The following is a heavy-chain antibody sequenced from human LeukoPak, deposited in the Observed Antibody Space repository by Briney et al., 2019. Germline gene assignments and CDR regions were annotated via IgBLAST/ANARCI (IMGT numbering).Heavy chain of an antibody. D-gene: IGHD6-19*01. V-gene: IGHV5-51*01. J-gene: IGHJ4*02. CDR3: ARRSSGWYQDY. Sequence: GESLKISCKGSGYSFTSYWIGWVRQMPGKGLEWMGIIYPGDSDTRYSPSFQGQVTISADKSTSAAYLQWSSPKASDTAMYYCARRSSGWYQDYWGQGTLVTVSS. CDR1: GYSFTSYW. CDR2: IYPGDSDT.